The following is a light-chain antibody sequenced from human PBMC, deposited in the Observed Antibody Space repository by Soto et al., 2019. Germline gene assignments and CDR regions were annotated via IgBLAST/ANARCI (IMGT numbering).Light chain of an antibody. CDR3: QQYDYLWT. J-gene: IGKJ1*01. CDR2: GAS. CDR1: QSVRTG. V-gene: IGKV3-15*01. Sequence: EMVMTQSPATLSVSPGEGATLSCRASQSVRTGLAWYQQKPGQAPRLLIYGASIRATGIPARFSGSGSGTEFTLTITSLQSEDFAVYYCQQYDYLWTFGHGTKVEIK.